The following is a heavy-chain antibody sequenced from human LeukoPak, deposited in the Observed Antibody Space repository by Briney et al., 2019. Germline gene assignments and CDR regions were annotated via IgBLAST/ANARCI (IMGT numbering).Heavy chain of an antibody. V-gene: IGHV3-7*01. D-gene: IGHD6-19*01. CDR2: IKSDGSEE. CDR1: GFPFDVYW. J-gene: IGHJ2*01. Sequence: GGSQRLICVASGFPFDVYWMSWVRQGPGKGLERVANIKSDGSEEYNADSVKGRLTVSRDNAKNSLFLQMNRLRVEDTAVYYCAKEKTVAGWYFDHWGRGTLVTVSS. CDR3: AKEKTVAGWYFDH.